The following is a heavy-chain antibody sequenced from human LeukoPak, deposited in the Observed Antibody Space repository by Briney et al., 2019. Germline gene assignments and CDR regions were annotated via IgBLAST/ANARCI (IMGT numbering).Heavy chain of an antibody. CDR3: ARARIAVAGIKNWYFDL. Sequence: SQTHSLTCAISGDSLSSNSAAWNWIRQSPSRGLEWLGRTYYRSKWYNDYAVSVKSRITINPDTSKNQFSLQLNSVTPEDTAVYYCARARIAVAGIKNWYFDLWGRGTLVTVSS. CDR1: GDSLSSNSAA. J-gene: IGHJ2*01. V-gene: IGHV6-1*01. CDR2: TYYRSKWYN. D-gene: IGHD6-13*01.